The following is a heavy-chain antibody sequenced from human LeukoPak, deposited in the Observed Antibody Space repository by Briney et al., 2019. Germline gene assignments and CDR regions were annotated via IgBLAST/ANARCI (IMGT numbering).Heavy chain of an antibody. Sequence: KSSETLSLTCTVSGGSISSSSYYWGWIRQPPGKGLEWIGSIYYSGSTYYNPSLKSRVTISVDTSKNQFSLKLSSVTAADTAVYYCARHSRPGFSFWGQGTLVTVSS. V-gene: IGHV4-39*01. CDR3: ARHSRPGFSF. CDR1: GGSISSSSYY. J-gene: IGHJ4*02. CDR2: IYYSGST. D-gene: IGHD2/OR15-2a*01.